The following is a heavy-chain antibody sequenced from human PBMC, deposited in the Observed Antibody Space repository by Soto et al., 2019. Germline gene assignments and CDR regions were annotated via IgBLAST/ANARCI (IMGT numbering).Heavy chain of an antibody. V-gene: IGHV4-61*01. CDR2: IHNSGST. CDR3: ARDSGGSYRISFEY. D-gene: IGHD1-26*01. J-gene: IGHJ4*02. Sequence: SETLSLTCSFSVGSVSSGSVSSGSHYWSWIRQPPGKGLEWIGYIHNSGSTSYNPSLNSRVTISVDTSKNQFSLKMTSVTAADTAVYYCARDSGGSYRISFEYWGQGTLVIVSS. CDR1: VGSVSSGSVSSGSHY.